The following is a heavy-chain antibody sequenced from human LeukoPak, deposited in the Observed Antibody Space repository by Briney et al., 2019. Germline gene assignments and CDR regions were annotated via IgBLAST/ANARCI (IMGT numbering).Heavy chain of an antibody. D-gene: IGHD5-24*01. CDR3: AGLGGGYNYYFDY. CDR1: GGTFSSYA. J-gene: IGHJ4*02. CDR2: IIPIFGTA. Sequence: SVTVSCKASGGTFSSYAISWVRQAPGQGLEWMGGIIPIFGTANYAQKFQGRVTITTDEPTSTAYMELSSLRSEDTAVYYCAGLGGGYNYYFDYWGQGTLVTVSS. V-gene: IGHV1-69*05.